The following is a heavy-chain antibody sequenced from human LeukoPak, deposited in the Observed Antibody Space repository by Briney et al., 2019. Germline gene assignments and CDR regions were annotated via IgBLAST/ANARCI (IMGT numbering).Heavy chain of an antibody. CDR3: ARLGGGYLYYVDY. Sequence: PSETLSLTCTVSGGSISSYYWSWIRQPPGKGLEWIGYIYYSGSTNYNPSLKSRVTISVDTSKNQFSLKLSSVTAADTAVYYCARLGGGYLYYVDYWGQGTLVTVSS. D-gene: IGHD1-26*01. CDR1: GGSISSYY. J-gene: IGHJ4*02. V-gene: IGHV4-59*08. CDR2: IYYSGST.